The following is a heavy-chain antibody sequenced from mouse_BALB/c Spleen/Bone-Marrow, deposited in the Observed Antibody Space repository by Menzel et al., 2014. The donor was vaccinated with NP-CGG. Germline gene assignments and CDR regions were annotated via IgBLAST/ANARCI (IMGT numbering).Heavy chain of an antibody. Sequence: DVMLVESGGGLVQPGGSLKLSCAASGFTFSSYGMSWVRQTPDKRLELVATINSNGGSTYYPDSVKGRFTTSRDNAKNTLYLQMSSLKSEDTAMYYCARDMITTRGFAYWAKGLWSLSLQ. CDR1: GFTFSSYG. J-gene: IGHJ3*01. CDR2: INSNGGST. D-gene: IGHD2-4*01. CDR3: ARDMITTRGFAY. V-gene: IGHV5-6-3*01.